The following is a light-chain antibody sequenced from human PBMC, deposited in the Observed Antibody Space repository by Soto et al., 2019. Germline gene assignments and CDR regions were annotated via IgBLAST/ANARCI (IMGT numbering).Light chain of an antibody. Sequence: EIVLTQSPGTLSLSPGERATLSCRASQSVSSSYLACYQQKPGQAPMLLIDGASSRATGIPDKFSGSGSGTDFTLTISRLEPEDFAVYYCQQYGSSPLTFGGGTKVEIK. J-gene: IGKJ4*01. CDR2: GAS. V-gene: IGKV3-20*01. CDR1: QSVSSSY. CDR3: QQYGSSPLT.